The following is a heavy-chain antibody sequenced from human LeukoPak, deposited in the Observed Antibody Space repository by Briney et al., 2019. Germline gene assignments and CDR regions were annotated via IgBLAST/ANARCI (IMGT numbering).Heavy chain of an antibody. CDR2: ISVSGGST. D-gene: IGHD6-13*01. V-gene: IGHV3-23*01. CDR3: AREAGRYSSNIDWSDP. CDR1: GFTFSSYA. Sequence: GGSLRLSCAASGFTFSSYAMSWVRQPPGKGVEWVSAISVSGGSTYYADSVKGRFTISRDNSKNTLYLQMNSLRAEDTAVYYFAREAGRYSSNIDWSDPWGQGTLVTAS. J-gene: IGHJ5*02.